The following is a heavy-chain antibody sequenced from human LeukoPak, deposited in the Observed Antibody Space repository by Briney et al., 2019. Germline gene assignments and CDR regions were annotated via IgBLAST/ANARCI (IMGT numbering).Heavy chain of an antibody. D-gene: IGHD1-26*01. Sequence: PGGSLRLSCVASAFTVSNAWTRCVRQAPGKGLEWVGRIKSTADGETTDYAAPVKGRCTISRDDSETTLYLQMNSLKTRDTDVYYCATDSPGGSYPFNYWGQGTLVTVSS. CDR2: IKSTADGETT. V-gene: IGHV3-15*01. CDR3: ATDSPGGSYPFNY. CDR1: AFTVSNAW. J-gene: IGHJ4*02.